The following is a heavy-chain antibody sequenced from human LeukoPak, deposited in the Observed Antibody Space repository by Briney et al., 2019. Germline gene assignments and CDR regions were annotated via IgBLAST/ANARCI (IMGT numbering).Heavy chain of an antibody. Sequence: GGSLRLSCAASGFTFSSYSMNWVRQAPGKGLEWVSYISSSSTIYYADSVKGRFTISRDNAKNSLYLQMNSLRAEDTAVYYCARVNRVCDYWGQGTLVTVSS. V-gene: IGHV3-48*01. CDR3: ARVNRVCDY. CDR1: GFTFSSYS. D-gene: IGHD1-14*01. J-gene: IGHJ4*02. CDR2: ISSSSTI.